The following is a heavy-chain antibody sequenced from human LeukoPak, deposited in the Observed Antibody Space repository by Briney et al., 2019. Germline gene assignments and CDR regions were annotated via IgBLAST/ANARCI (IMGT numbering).Heavy chain of an antibody. J-gene: IGHJ2*01. V-gene: IGHV4-4*02. CDR2: IYHSGST. Sequence: SGTLSPTCAVSGGSISSSNWWSWVRQPPGKGLEWIGEIYHSGSTNYNPSLKSRVTISVDKSKNQFSLKLSSVTAADTAVYYCARDATTVTPYWYFDLWGRGTLVTVSS. D-gene: IGHD4-17*01. CDR3: ARDATTVTPYWYFDL. CDR1: GGSISSSNW.